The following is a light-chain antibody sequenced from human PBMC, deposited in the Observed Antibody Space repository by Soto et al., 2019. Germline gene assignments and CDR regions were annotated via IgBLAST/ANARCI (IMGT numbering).Light chain of an antibody. CDR1: SSNIGSNY. CDR3: AAWDDILSGSYVV. V-gene: IGLV1-47*01. J-gene: IGLJ2*01. CDR2: RNN. Sequence: QSVLTQPPSASGTPGQRVTISCSGSSSNIGSNYVYWYQQLPGTAPKLLIYRNNQRPSGVPDRFSGSKSGTSASLAISGLRSEDEADYYCAAWDDILSGSYVVFGGRTKLTVL.